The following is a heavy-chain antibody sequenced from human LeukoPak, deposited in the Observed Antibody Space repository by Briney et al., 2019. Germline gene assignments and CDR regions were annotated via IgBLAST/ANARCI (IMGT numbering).Heavy chain of an antibody. Sequence: LPGGSLRLSCAASGFTFNNYAMTWVRQAPGKGLEWVAAISGSGATTYHGDSVKGRFTISRDNSKTTLYLQMNSLRVDDTAIYYCVKDRANWGHSGDYWGQGARVTVSS. CDR3: VKDRANWGHSGDY. CDR2: ISGSGATT. V-gene: IGHV3-23*01. D-gene: IGHD7-27*01. J-gene: IGHJ4*02. CDR1: GFTFNNYA.